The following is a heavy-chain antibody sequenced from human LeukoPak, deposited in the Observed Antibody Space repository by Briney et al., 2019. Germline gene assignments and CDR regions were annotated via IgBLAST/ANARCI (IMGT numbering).Heavy chain of an antibody. J-gene: IGHJ4*02. CDR1: GFTLTSYE. V-gene: IGHV3-48*03. Sequence: QPGGSPRLSCAASGFTLTSYEMNWVRLAPGKGLEWISYISRTGNSIYYADSVKGRFTVSRDSAKNSLYLQVNSLRAEDTAVYYCARGPYSSNWYVDYWGQGTLVTVAS. D-gene: IGHD6-13*01. CDR2: ISRTGNSI. CDR3: ARGPYSSNWYVDY.